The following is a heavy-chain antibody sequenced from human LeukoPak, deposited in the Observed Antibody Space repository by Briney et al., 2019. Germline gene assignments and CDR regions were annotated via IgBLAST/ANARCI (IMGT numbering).Heavy chain of an antibody. Sequence: GGSLRLSCAASGFTFSSYAMSWVRQAPGKGLEWVSAISGSGGSTYYADSVKGRFTISRDNSKNTLYLQMNRLRDEDTVVYCSATLRPGLGYFDYWGQGTLVTVSS. CDR2: ISGSGGST. CDR3: ATLRPGLGYFDY. J-gene: IGHJ4*02. V-gene: IGHV3-23*01. D-gene: IGHD4-17*01. CDR1: GFTFSSYA.